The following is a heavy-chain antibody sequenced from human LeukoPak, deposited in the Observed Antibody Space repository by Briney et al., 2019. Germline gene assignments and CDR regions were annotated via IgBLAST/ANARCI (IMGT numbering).Heavy chain of an antibody. V-gene: IGHV3-30-3*01. CDR3: ARGVYIAAAQYGY. CDR2: ISAGGDTK. J-gene: IGHJ4*02. D-gene: IGHD6-13*01. CDR1: GFSFSSYT. Sequence: GGSLRLSCAASGFSFSSYTMHWVRQAPGKGLEWVALISAGGDTKYYTDSVRGRFTISRDNSNHTLYLQMNSLRPEDTAVYYCARGVYIAAAQYGYWGQGTLVTVSS.